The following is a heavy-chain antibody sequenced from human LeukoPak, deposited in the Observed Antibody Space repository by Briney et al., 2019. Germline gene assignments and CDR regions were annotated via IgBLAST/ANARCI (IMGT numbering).Heavy chain of an antibody. Sequence: GGSLRLSCEASEFTFSSYTMNWVRQAPGKGQEWVANIKEDESEKDYVDSVKGRFTISRDNAKNSLYLQMSSLRAEDTAMYYCATYSGAHHKTFDYWGQGTLVTVSS. CDR2: IKEDESEK. J-gene: IGHJ4*02. CDR3: ATYSGAHHKTFDY. V-gene: IGHV3-7*03. D-gene: IGHD1-26*01. CDR1: EFTFSSYT.